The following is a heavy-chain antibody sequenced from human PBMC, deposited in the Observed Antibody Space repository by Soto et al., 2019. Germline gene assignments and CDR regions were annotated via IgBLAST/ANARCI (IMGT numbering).Heavy chain of an antibody. CDR2: IYHIVST. Sequence: SVTLSLTCAGSSGSIISGGYSWSWMRQPPGKGVEWIVYIYHIVSTYYSPSLKSRGTISVDRSRNQFSLKLSSVTAADTAVYYCARGLQRGDNWFDPWGQGTLVTVSS. J-gene: IGHJ5*02. D-gene: IGHD4-4*01. V-gene: IGHV4-30-2*01. CDR1: SGSIISGGYS. CDR3: ARGLQRGDNWFDP.